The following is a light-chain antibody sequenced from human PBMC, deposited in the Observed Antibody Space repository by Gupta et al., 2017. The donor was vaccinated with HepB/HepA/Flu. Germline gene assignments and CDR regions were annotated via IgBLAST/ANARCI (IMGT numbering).Light chain of an antibody. CDR2: GAS. CDR3: QEYKAGSCT. J-gene: IGKJ3*01. Sequence: IVMSHSPATLSVSPGERATVSCRASQSDSSNLAWYQQKPGQAPRPLIDGASTRAIGSPARGSGSGSGTEFTITIRRLQSEDVVVYECQEYKAGSCTFGPGTKVDFK. V-gene: IGKV3-15*01. CDR1: QSDSSN.